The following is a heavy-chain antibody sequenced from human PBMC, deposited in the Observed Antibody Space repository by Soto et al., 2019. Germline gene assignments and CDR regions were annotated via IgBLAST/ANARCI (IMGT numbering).Heavy chain of an antibody. CDR1: GGTFSSYA. Sequence: SVKVSCKASGGTFSSYAISWVRQAPGQGLEWMGGIIPIFGTANYAQKFQGRVTITADESTSTAYMELSSLRSEDTAVYYCARDGYSYGYDYYYGMDVWGQGTTVTVSS. D-gene: IGHD5-18*01. J-gene: IGHJ6*02. CDR2: IIPIFGTA. CDR3: ARDGYSYGYDYYYGMDV. V-gene: IGHV1-69*13.